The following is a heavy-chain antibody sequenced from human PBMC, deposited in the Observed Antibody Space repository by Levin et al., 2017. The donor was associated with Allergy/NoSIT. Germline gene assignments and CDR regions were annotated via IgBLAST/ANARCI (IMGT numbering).Heavy chain of an antibody. J-gene: IGHJ6*02. CDR3: ATDKRAETGTQYYYYGMDV. Sequence: ASVKVSCKVSGYTLTELSMHWVRQAPGKGLEWMGGFDPEDGETIYAQKFQGRVTMTEDTSTDTAYMELSSLRSEDTAVYYCATDKRAETGTQYYYYGMDVWGQGTTVTVSS. D-gene: IGHD1-1*01. CDR1: GYTLTELS. CDR2: FDPEDGET. V-gene: IGHV1-24*01.